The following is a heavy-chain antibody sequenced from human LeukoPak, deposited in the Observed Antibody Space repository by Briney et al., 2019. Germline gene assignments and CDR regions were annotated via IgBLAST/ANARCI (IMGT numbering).Heavy chain of an antibody. J-gene: IGHJ3*02. CDR1: GDSISDYC. CDR2: IDYSGST. CDR3: ARDRWFDI. Sequence: PSETLSLTCTVSGDSISDYCWSWIRQPPGKGLEWIGYIDYSGSTNYNPSLKSRVTISIDTSKNQFSLKLSSVTAADTAVYCCARDRWFDIWGQGTMVTVSS. V-gene: IGHV4-59*01. D-gene: IGHD2-15*01.